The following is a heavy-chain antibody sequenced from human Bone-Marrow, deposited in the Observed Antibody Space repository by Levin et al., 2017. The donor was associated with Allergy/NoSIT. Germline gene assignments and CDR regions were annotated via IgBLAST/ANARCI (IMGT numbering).Heavy chain of an antibody. Sequence: SCAASGFTFGDYAMHWVRQVPGKGLEWVSGISWNSGSLGYAESVKGRLTISRDNAKNSLYLQMSSLRPEDTALYFCTKDSHYYYDSIENWFDPWGQGTLVTVSS. D-gene: IGHD3-22*01. V-gene: IGHV3-9*01. J-gene: IGHJ5*02. CDR2: ISWNSGSL. CDR3: TKDSHYYYDSIENWFDP. CDR1: GFTFGDYA.